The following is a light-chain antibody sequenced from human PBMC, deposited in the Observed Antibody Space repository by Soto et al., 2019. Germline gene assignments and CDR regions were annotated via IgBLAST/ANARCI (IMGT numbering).Light chain of an antibody. J-gene: IGKJ1*01. CDR3: QQSHDVPLS. Sequence: DIQMTQSPSSLSASIGARVTIACRASQTIHSHLNWYQQKPGKAPKLLISSASSLQSGVPSRFSGGGFGTDFTLTISSLQPEDFATYYCQQSHDVPLSFGQGTKVEI. CDR2: SAS. V-gene: IGKV1-39*01. CDR1: QTIHSH.